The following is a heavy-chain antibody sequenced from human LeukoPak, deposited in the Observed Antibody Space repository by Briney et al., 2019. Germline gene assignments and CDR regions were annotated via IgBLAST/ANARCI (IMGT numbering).Heavy chain of an antibody. J-gene: IGHJ3*01. CDR1: GFTFSTYG. V-gene: IGHV3-33*01. CDR2: TWYDGSNK. CDR3: ARDHRPRSFDV. Sequence: GRSLRLSCAASGFTFSTYGMQWVRQAPGKGLEWVAVTWYDGSNKYYADSVKGRFTISRDNAKNTLYLQMNSLRVEDTAVYYCARDHRPRSFDVWGQGTMVTVSS.